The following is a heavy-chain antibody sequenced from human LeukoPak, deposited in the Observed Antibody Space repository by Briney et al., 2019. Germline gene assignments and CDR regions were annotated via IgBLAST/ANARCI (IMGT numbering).Heavy chain of an antibody. CDR1: RFEVCSFG. D-gene: IGHD1-1*01. J-gene: IGHJ4*02. CDR2: IHYDSTTE. Sequence: GGSLTLSCAASRFEVCSFGMVRVRQAAGKGRKWGAYIHYDSTTEDHADSVQGRFTISRDNSKNTLFLQMNNLRVEDMAVLYCAKDCNWATDYWGQGTLVTVSS. V-gene: IGHV3-30*02. CDR3: AKDCNWATDY.